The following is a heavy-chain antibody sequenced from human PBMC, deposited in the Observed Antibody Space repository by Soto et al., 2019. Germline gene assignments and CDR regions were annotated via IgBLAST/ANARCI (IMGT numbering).Heavy chain of an antibody. D-gene: IGHD3-10*01. CDR3: AHHPYYGLGSYSFDY. CDR2: IYWDDDK. V-gene: IGHV2-5*02. J-gene: IGHJ4*02. Sequence: QITLKESGPPLVRPTQTLTLTCTFSGFSLTTSGVGVGWIRQPPGKALEWLAVIYWDDDKRYSSSLKSRLTITKDTSKNQVVLTMTNMDPVDTATYYCAHHPYYGLGSYSFDYWGQGPLVTVSS. CDR1: GFSLTTSGVG.